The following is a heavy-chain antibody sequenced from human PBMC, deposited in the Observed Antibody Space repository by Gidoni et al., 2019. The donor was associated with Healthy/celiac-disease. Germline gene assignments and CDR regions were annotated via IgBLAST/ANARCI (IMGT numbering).Heavy chain of an antibody. CDR1: GGSISSSSYY. Sequence: QLQLQESGPGLVKPSETLSLTCTVSGGSISSSSYYWGWIRQPPEKGLEWIGSIYYSGSTYYNPSLKSRVTISVDTSKNQFSLKLSSVTAADTAVYYCARGTLLWVVTASGMDVWGQGTTVTVSS. D-gene: IGHD2-21*02. CDR3: ARGTLLWVVTASGMDV. CDR2: IYYSGST. V-gene: IGHV4-39*07. J-gene: IGHJ6*02.